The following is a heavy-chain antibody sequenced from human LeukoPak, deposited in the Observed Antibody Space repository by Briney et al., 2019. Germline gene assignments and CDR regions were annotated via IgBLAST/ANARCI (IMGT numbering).Heavy chain of an antibody. J-gene: IGHJ4*02. V-gene: IGHV3-30*02. CDR2: IRYDAITK. Sequence: GGSLRLSCVASGFTFSGYGMHWVRQAPGKGLEWVAFIRYDAITKFYTDSVKGRFTISRDNSQNTLYLQMNSLRAEDTAVYYCAKDLDKSGSDYWGQGTLVTVSS. CDR3: AKDLDKSGSDY. D-gene: IGHD6-25*01. CDR1: GFTFSGYG.